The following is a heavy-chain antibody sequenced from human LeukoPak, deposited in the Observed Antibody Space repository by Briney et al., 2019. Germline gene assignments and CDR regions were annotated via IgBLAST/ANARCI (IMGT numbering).Heavy chain of an antibody. CDR1: GGSISGYY. D-gene: IGHD3-16*01. V-gene: IGHV4-59*08. CDR2: IYYSGST. Sequence: PSETLSLTCTVSGGSISGYYWSWIRQPPGKGLEWIGYIYYSGSTNYNPSLKSRVIISVDTSKNQFSLKLSSVTAADTAVYYCARHYEGYYYYGMDVWGQGTTVTVSS. J-gene: IGHJ6*02. CDR3: ARHYEGYYYYGMDV.